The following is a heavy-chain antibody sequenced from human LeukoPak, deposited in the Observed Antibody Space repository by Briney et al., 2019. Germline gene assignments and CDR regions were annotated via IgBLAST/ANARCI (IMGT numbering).Heavy chain of an antibody. CDR1: GFTFSSYA. CDR2: ISGSGGST. V-gene: IGHV3-23*01. CDR3: AKDAPVNIVVVPAANS. D-gene: IGHD2-2*01. Sequence: GGSLRLSCAASGFTFSSYAMSWVRQAPGKGLEWVSAISGSGGSTYYADSVKGRFTISRDNSKNTLYLQVNSLRAEDTAVYYCAKDAPVNIVVVPAANSWGQGTLVTVSS. J-gene: IGHJ4*02.